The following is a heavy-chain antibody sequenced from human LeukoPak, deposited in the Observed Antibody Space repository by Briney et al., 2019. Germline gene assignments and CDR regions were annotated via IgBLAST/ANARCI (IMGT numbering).Heavy chain of an antibody. D-gene: IGHD2-2*01. CDR2: INGDASNT. CDR1: GLTFNSYW. CDR3: ARAMPPDNWFDP. Sequence: GGSLRLSCAASGLTFNSYWMHWVRQAAGKGLVWVSRINGDASNTTYADSVKGRFTISRDNAKNTLYLQMNSLRVEDTAVYYCARAMPPDNWFDPWGQGSLVTVSS. V-gene: IGHV3-74*03. J-gene: IGHJ5*02.